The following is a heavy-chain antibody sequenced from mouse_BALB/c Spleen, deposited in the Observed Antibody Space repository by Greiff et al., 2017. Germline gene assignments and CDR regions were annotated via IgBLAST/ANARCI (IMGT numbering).Heavy chain of an antibody. J-gene: IGHJ1*01. CDR2: INPYNDGT. Sequence: VQLQQSGPELVKPGASVKMSCKASGYTFTSYVMHWVKQKPGQGLEWIGYINPYNDGTKYNEKFKGKATLTSDKSSSTAYMELSSLTSEDSAVYYCARWVQFRYSYLDDWGEGTTVTVSS. CDR3: ARWVQFRYSYLDD. D-gene: IGHD2-14*01. CDR1: GYTFTSYV. V-gene: IGHV1-14*01.